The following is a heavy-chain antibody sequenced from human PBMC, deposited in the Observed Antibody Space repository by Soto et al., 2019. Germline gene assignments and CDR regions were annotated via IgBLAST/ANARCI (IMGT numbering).Heavy chain of an antibody. J-gene: IGHJ6*02. CDR2: ISGSGGST. D-gene: IGHD2-2*01. CDR3: AKGHGSTSCYLYCRMDV. CDR1: GFTFSSYA. V-gene: IGHV3-23*01. Sequence: GGSLRLSCAASGFTFSSYAMSWVRQAPGKGLEWVSAISGSGGSTYYADSVKGRFTISRDNSKNTLYLQMNSLRAEDTAVYYCAKGHGSTSCYLYCRMDVWGQRTTVTGSS.